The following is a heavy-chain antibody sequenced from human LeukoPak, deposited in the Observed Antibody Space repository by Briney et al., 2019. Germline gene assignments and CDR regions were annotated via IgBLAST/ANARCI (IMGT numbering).Heavy chain of an antibody. D-gene: IGHD5-18*01. J-gene: IGHJ4*02. Sequence: SETLSLTCPVSGGSISSDFWNWIRQPPGKGLEWIGSVYYSGSTNYNPSLKSRVTISLDTSKNKFSLQLRSVTAADTAVYYCARGGYSYGSLVVFDYWGQGTLVTVSS. CDR3: ARGGYSYGSLVVFDY. V-gene: IGHV4-59*01. CDR1: GGSISSDF. CDR2: VYYSGST.